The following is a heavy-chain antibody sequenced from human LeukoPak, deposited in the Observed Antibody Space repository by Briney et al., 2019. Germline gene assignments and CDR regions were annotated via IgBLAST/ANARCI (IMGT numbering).Heavy chain of an antibody. CDR2: INHSGGT. CDR3: ARSSWRKYDY. D-gene: IGHD6-13*01. Sequence: SETLSLTCAVYGGSFSGYYWSWIRQPPGKGLEWIGEINHSGGTNYNPSLKSRVTISVDTSKNQFSLKLSSVTAADTAVYYCARSSWRKYDYWGQGTLVTVSS. V-gene: IGHV4-34*01. CDR1: GGSFSGYY. J-gene: IGHJ4*02.